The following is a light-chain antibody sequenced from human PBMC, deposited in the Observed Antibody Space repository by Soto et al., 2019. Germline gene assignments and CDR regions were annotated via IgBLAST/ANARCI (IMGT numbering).Light chain of an antibody. J-gene: IGLJ1*01. Sequence: QSALTQPASVSGSPGQSITISCTGTSSDDGDYNYVSWYQQHPGKAPKLMIYDVSNRPSGVSDRFSGSKSGNTASLTISGLQAEDEADYYCSSYTRSSTLYVFGTGTKLTVL. V-gene: IGLV2-14*01. CDR1: SSDDGDYNY. CDR3: SSYTRSSTLYV. CDR2: DVS.